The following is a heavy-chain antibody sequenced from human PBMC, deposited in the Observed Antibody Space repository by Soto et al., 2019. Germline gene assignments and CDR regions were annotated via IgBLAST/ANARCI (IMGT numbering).Heavy chain of an antibody. Sequence: SETLSLTCAVSGGSISSRNWWSWVRQPPGKGLEWIGEIYHSESTNYNPSLKSRVTISVDKSKNQFSLKLSSVTAADTAVYYCARKGRYQCFDPWGQGTLVTVYS. D-gene: IGHD2-2*01. CDR1: GGSISSRNW. J-gene: IGHJ5*02. CDR3: ARKGRYQCFDP. CDR2: IYHSEST. V-gene: IGHV4-4*02.